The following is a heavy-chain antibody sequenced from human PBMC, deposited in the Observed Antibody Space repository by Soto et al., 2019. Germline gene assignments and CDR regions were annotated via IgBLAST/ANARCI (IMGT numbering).Heavy chain of an antibody. Sequence: GEPLKISCKGSGYSFTSYWIGWVPQMPGKGLEWMGIIYPGDSDTRYSPSFQGQVTISADKSISTAYLQWSSLKASDTAMYYCARYGDSARYGVDVWGQGTTVTVSS. CDR1: GYSFTSYW. CDR3: ARYGDSARYGVDV. V-gene: IGHV5-51*01. D-gene: IGHD3-10*01. J-gene: IGHJ6*02. CDR2: IYPGDSDT.